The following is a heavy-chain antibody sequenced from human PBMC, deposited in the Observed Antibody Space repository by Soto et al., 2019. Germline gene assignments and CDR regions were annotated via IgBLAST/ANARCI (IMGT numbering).Heavy chain of an antibody. J-gene: IGHJ6*02. CDR3: ARDRSAGNYFYYGMDV. CDR2: IWYDGSKE. Sequence: VGSLRLSCAASGLPFNRNGMHWVRQAPGKGLEWVAVIWYDGSKEYYSDPVKGRFTISRDNSKNMLYLQMNSVRVEDTAVYFCARDRSAGNYFYYGMDVWGQGTTVTVSS. CDR1: GLPFNRNG. D-gene: IGHD1-1*01. V-gene: IGHV3-33*01.